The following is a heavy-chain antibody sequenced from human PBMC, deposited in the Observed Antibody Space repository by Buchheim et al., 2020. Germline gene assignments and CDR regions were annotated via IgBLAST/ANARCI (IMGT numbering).Heavy chain of an antibody. D-gene: IGHD3/OR15-3a*01. CDR2: LLSTGTSP. V-gene: IGHV3-21*01. CDR3: ARVRDMSRTTWTPALDF. CDR1: GFTFSDYS. Sequence: EVQLVESGGGLVQPGWSLRLSCAASGFTFSDYSMNWVRQAPGKGLEWVSSLLSTGTSPYYAESVKGRFTISRDNAKNSLYLQLDSRRVENTAVYYWARVRDMSRTTWTPALDFWGQGTL. J-gene: IGHJ4*02.